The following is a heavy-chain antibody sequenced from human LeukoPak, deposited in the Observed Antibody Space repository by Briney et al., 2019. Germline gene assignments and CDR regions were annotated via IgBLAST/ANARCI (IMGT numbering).Heavy chain of an antibody. V-gene: IGHV1-69*06. CDR3: ARSPRSGYYVYFDY. D-gene: IGHD3-22*01. CDR1: GGTFSSYA. CDR2: IIPIFGTA. Sequence: GASVKVSCKASGGTFSSYAISWVRQAPGQGLEWMGGIIPIFGTANYAQKVQGRVTITADKSTSTAYMELSSLRSEDTAVYYCARSPRSGYYVYFDYWGQGTLVTVSS. J-gene: IGHJ4*02.